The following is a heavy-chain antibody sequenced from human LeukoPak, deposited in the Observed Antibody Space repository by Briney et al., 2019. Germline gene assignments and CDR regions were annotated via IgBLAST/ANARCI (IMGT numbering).Heavy chain of an antibody. Sequence: ASVKVSCKASGYTFTGYYMNWVRQAPGQGLEWMGRINPNSGGTNYAQKFQGRVTMTRNTSISTAYKELRRLRSDGTAVYYWSRGVETGMVWGQGTLVTVSS. CDR2: INPNSGGT. CDR1: GYTFTGYY. CDR3: SRGVETGMV. D-gene: IGHD5-18*01. J-gene: IGHJ4*02. V-gene: IGHV1-2*06.